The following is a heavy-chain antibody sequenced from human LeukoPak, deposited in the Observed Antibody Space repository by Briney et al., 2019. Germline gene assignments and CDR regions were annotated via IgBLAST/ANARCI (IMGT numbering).Heavy chain of an antibody. CDR1: GFTFTNYW. CDR3: ARDVRLLVGAFDI. CDR2: INSDGSST. J-gene: IGHJ3*02. V-gene: IGHV3-74*01. Sequence: GGSLRLSCAASGFTFTNYWMYWVRQAPGKGPVWVSRINSDGSSTSYADFVKGRFTISRDNAKNTLYLQMNSLRAEDTAVYYCARDVRLLVGAFDIWGQGTMVTVSS. D-gene: IGHD2-2*01.